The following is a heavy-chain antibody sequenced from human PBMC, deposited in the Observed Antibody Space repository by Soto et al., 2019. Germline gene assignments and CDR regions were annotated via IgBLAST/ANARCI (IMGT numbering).Heavy chain of an antibody. D-gene: IGHD4-17*01. V-gene: IGHV4-30-4*01. CDR1: GSSISSGDYY. Sequence: QVQLQESGPGLVKPSQTLSLTCTVSGSSISSGDYYWSWIRQPPGKGLEWIGSIYYSGSTYYNPSLRTRLTISVDTSKNQFSLKLSSVTAADTAVFCCARLGPTTVPTSYFTGNYNGMDVWGQGTTVAVSS. CDR2: IYYSGST. J-gene: IGHJ6*02. CDR3: ARLGPTTVPTSYFTGNYNGMDV.